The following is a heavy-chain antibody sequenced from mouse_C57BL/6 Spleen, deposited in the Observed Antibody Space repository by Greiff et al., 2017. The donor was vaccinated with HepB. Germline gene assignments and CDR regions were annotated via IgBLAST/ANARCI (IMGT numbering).Heavy chain of an antibody. J-gene: IGHJ4*01. CDR2: ISDGGSYT. Sequence: EVKVEESGGGLVKPGGSLKLSCAASGFTFSSYAMSWVRQTPEKRLEWVATISDGGSYTYYPDNVKGRFTISRDNAKNNLYLQMSHLKSEDTAMYYCARGGGATSSYYAMDYWGQGTSVTVSS. V-gene: IGHV5-4*03. CDR3: ARGGGATSSYYAMDY. CDR1: GFTFSSYA.